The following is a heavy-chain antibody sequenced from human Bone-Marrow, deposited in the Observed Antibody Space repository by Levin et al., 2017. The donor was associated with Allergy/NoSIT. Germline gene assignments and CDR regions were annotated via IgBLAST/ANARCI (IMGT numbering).Heavy chain of an antibody. V-gene: IGHV1-2*02. J-gene: IGHJ3*01. Sequence: ASVKVSCKFSGHTSIDFFIHWVRQAPGQGLEWMARINPNIGDTKFAQQFQGRVTLTRDTSISTAYMELAWLTSDDTAVYYCAKDALAKTSWSFDVWGQGTMVTVSS. CDR1: GHTSIDFF. D-gene: IGHD3-3*02. CDR2: INPNIGDT. CDR3: AKDALAKTSWSFDV.